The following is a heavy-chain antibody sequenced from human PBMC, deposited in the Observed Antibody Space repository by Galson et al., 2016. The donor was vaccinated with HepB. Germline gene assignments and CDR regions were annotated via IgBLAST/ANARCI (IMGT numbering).Heavy chain of an antibody. J-gene: IGHJ4*02. CDR1: AFTFSNYD. D-gene: IGHD6-19*01. Sequence: SLRLSCAASAFTFSNYDMHWVRQAPGKGLEWVSYISSSSSPIDYADSVKGRFTISRDNAKNSLYLQMNSLRDEDTAVYYCARDPSIAVAGHNYVFDSWGQGTRVTVSS. V-gene: IGHV3-48*02. CDR2: ISSSSSPI. CDR3: ARDPSIAVAGHNYVFDS.